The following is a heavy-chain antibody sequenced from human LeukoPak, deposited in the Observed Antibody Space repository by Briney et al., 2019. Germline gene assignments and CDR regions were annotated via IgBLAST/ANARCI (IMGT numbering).Heavy chain of an antibody. CDR2: INHSGST. V-gene: IGHV4-34*01. CDR3: ARRYGSSWYFDY. D-gene: IGHD6-13*01. J-gene: IGHJ4*02. CDR1: GGSFSGHY. Sequence: PSETLSLTCAVYGGSFSGHYWSWIRQPPGKGLEWIGEINHSGSTNYNPSLKSRVTISVDTSKNQFSLKLSSVTAAATAAYYCARRYGSSWYFDYWGQRTLVTVSS.